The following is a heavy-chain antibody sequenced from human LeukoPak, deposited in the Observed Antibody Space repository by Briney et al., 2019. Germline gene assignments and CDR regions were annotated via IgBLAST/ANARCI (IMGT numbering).Heavy chain of an antibody. V-gene: IGHV3-23*01. D-gene: IGHD3-22*01. J-gene: IGHJ4*02. Sequence: QPGGSLRLSXAASGFTFSSYAMSWVRQAPGKGMEWVSAISGSGGSTYYADSVKGRFTISRDNSKNTLYLQMNSLRAEDTAVYYCAKLGSKFGYYYVHPDYWGQGTLVTVSS. CDR2: ISGSGGST. CDR3: AKLGSKFGYYYVHPDY. CDR1: GFTFSSYA.